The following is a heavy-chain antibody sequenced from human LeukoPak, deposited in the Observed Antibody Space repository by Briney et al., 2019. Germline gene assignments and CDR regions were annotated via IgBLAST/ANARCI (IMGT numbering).Heavy chain of an antibody. CDR1: GGSISSYY. CDR3: ARDLATMVQGVIGHYYYYMDV. J-gene: IGHJ6*03. V-gene: IGHV4-4*08. CDR2: IYTSGST. D-gene: IGHD3-10*01. Sequence: SETLSLTCTVSGGSISSYYWSWIRQPPGKGLEWIGYIYTSGSTNYNPSLKSRVTMSVDTSKNQFSLKLSSVTAADTAVYYCARDLATMVQGVIGHYYYYMDVWGKGTTVTVSS.